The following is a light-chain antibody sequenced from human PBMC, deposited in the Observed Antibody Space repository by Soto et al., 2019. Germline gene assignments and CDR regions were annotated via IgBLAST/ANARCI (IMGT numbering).Light chain of an antibody. V-gene: IGKV1-5*01. J-gene: IGKJ5*01. CDR2: AAS. Sequence: DIQMTQSPSTLSASVGDRVTITCRASQSISSWLAWYQQKPGKAPKLLIYAASTLESGVPSRFSATVSGTEFSLTITSLQPEDFATYYCQQLFDSPITFGQGTRL. CDR1: QSISSW. CDR3: QQLFDSPIT.